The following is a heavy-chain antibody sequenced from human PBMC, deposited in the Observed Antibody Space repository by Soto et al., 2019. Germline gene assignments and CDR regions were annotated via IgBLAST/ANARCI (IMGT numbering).Heavy chain of an antibody. D-gene: IGHD2-2*01. CDR1: GGTFSSYA. V-gene: IGHV1-69*01. CDR2: IIPISGTA. CDR3: XXXXXXXTSLEIYYYYYYGMDV. Sequence: QVQLVQSGAEVKKPGSSVKVSCKASGGTFSSYAISWVRQAPGQGLEWMGGIIPISGTANYAQKFQGRVTITADESTSTAXXXXXXXXSXXXXXXXXXXXXXXXTSLEIYYYYYYGMDVWGQGTTVTVSS. J-gene: IGHJ6*02.